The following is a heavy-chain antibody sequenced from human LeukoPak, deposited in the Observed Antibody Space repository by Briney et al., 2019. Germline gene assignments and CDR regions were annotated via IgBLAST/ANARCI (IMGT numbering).Heavy chain of an antibody. J-gene: IGHJ4*02. V-gene: IGHV1-69*04. Sequence: GASVKVSCKASGGTFSSYAISWVRQAPGQALEWMGRIIPIFGIANYAHKFQVRVRITADKSTSTAYMELSSLRSEDTAVYYCAGAGSGSGYPLEYWGQGTLVTVSS. CDR1: GGTFSSYA. CDR3: AGAGSGSGYPLEY. CDR2: IIPIFGIA. D-gene: IGHD3-10*01.